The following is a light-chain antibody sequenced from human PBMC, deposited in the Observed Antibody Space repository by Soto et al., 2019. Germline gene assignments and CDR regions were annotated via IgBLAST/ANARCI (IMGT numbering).Light chain of an antibody. Sequence: DIVVTQSPATLSSSPGEIFTLSCRSSQFVSSRLAWYQQRPGQVPRLLIYDTSTRAPGISARFSGSGSGTEFTLTISSLQSEDFAVYYCQEYIQWPPGMFGPGTKVDIK. CDR3: QEYIQWPPGM. J-gene: IGKJ1*01. CDR1: QFVSSR. V-gene: IGKV3-15*01. CDR2: DTS.